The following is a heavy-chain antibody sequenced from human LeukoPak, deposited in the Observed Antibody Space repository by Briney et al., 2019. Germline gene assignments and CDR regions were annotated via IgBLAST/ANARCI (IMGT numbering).Heavy chain of an antibody. Sequence: GGSLRLSCATSGFTFSAYSMNWVRQAPGKGLEWVSAISGSGGSTYYADSVKGRFTISRDNSKNTLYLQMNSLRAEDTAVYYCANTPRYSSGWSDYWGQGTLVTVSS. D-gene: IGHD6-19*01. CDR3: ANTPRYSSGWSDY. CDR2: ISGSGGST. J-gene: IGHJ4*02. CDR1: GFTFSAYS. V-gene: IGHV3-23*01.